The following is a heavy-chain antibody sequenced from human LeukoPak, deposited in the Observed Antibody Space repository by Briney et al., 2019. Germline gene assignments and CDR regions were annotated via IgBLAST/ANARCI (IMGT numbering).Heavy chain of an antibody. J-gene: IGHJ4*02. CDR3: ARNKEGKSLDY. CDR2: MNPNSGGT. CDR1: GYTFTAYY. Sequence: ASVKVSCKASGYTFTAYYIHWLRQAPGQGLEWMAWMNPNSGGTSYAQKFQGRVTLTRDTSISTAYMELSRLRFDDTAVYYCARNKEGKSLDYWGQGTPVTVSS. V-gene: IGHV1-2*02.